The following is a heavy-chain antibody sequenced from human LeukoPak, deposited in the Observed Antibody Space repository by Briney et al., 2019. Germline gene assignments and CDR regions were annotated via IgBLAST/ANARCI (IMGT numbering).Heavy chain of an antibody. D-gene: IGHD4-23*01. Sequence: GGSLRLSCAASGFTVSSNYMSWVRQAPGKGLEWVSVIYSVGSTYYTDSVKGRFTLSRDNSKNTLYLQMNSLRVEDTAAYYCARDRDYGGFDYWGQGTLVTVSS. CDR3: ARDRDYGGFDY. V-gene: IGHV3-53*01. J-gene: IGHJ4*02. CDR2: IYSVGST. CDR1: GFTVSSNY.